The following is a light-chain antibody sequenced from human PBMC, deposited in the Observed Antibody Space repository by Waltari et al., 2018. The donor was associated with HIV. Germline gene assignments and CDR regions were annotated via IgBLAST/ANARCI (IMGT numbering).Light chain of an antibody. V-gene: IGLV1-44*01. J-gene: IGLJ2*01. CDR1: RSNIGSNT. Sequence: QSVLTQPPSASGTPGQTVTISCSGSRSNIGSNTVNWYQHLPGTAPKLLIYSNNVRPSGVPDRFSGFKSGTSASLAISGLQSQDEADYYCTTWDDSLSGVVFGGGTKLTVL. CDR3: TTWDDSLSGVV. CDR2: SNN.